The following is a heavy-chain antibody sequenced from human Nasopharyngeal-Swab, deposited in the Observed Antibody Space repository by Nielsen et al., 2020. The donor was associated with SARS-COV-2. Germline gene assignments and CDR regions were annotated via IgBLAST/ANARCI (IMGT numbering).Heavy chain of an antibody. D-gene: IGHD4-23*01. V-gene: IGHV3-33*01. Sequence: GESLKISCAASGFTFSSYGMHWVRKAPGKGLEWVAVIWYDGSNKYYADSVKGRFTISRDNSKNTLYLQMNSLRAEDTAVYYCARLTTVVTFGRYYYYMDVWCKGSTVIVSS. CDR2: IWYDGSNK. CDR3: ARLTTVVTFGRYYYYMDV. CDR1: GFTFSSYG. J-gene: IGHJ6*03.